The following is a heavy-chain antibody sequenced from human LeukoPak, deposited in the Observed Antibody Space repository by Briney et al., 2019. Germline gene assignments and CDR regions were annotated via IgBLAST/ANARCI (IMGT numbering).Heavy chain of an antibody. Sequence: SETLSLTCAVYAGSFSGYYWSWIRQPPGKGLEWIGEINHSGSTNYNPSLKSRVTISVDTSKNQFSLRLSSVTAADTAVYYCAREDPQTTVPEGLDVWGQGTTVTVSS. D-gene: IGHD4-17*01. CDR1: AGSFSGYY. J-gene: IGHJ6*02. V-gene: IGHV4-34*01. CDR3: AREDPQTTVPEGLDV. CDR2: INHSGST.